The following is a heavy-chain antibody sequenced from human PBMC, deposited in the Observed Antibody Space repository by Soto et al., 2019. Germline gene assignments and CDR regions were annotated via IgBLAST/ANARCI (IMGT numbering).Heavy chain of an antibody. Sequence: QVQLVQSGAEVKKPGASVKVSCKASGYTFTSYDINWVRQATGQGLEWMGWMNPNSGNTGYAQKFQGRVTRTRNTSKSTAYMELRSLRSEDTAVYYCARAPITVTHLRNWFDPWGQGTLVTVSS. V-gene: IGHV1-8*01. D-gene: IGHD4-17*01. CDR3: ARAPITVTHLRNWFDP. CDR2: MNPNSGNT. CDR1: GYTFTSYD. J-gene: IGHJ5*01.